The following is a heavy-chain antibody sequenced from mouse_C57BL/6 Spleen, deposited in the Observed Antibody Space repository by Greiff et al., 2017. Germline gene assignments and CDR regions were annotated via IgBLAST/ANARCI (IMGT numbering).Heavy chain of an antibody. CDR1: GFTFSDAW. J-gene: IGHJ2*01. D-gene: IGHD1-1*01. V-gene: IGHV6-6*01. CDR3: TRRGYYGSSHYFDY. Sequence: EVKLEESGGGLVQPGGSMKLSCAASGFTFSDAWMDWVRQSPEKGLEWVAEIRNKANNHATYYAESVKGRFTISRDDSKSSVYLQMNSLRAEDTGIYYCTRRGYYGSSHYFDYWGQGTTLTVSS. CDR2: IRNKANNHAT.